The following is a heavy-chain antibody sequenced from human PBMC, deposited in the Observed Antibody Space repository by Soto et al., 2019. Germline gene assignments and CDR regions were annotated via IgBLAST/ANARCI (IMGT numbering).Heavy chain of an antibody. V-gene: IGHV4-39*01. J-gene: IGHJ5*02. CDR1: GGSISSSSYY. D-gene: IGHD1-26*01. CDR3: ARHRGDLVGATWRGYNWFDP. CDR2: IYYSGST. Sequence: PSETLSLTCTVSGGSISSSSYYWGWIRQPPGKGLEWIGSIYYSGSTYYNPSLKSRVTISVDTSKNQFSLKLSSVTAADTAVYYCARHRGDLVGATWRGYNWFDPWGRGTLVTVSS.